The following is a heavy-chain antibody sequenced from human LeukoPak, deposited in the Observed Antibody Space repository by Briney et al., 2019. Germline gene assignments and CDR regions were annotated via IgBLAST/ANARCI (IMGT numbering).Heavy chain of an antibody. D-gene: IGHD3-10*01. V-gene: IGHV3-9*01. CDR3: AKDIGPGYLVRGVITTDYFDY. Sequence: GRSLRLSCAASGFTFDDYAVHWVRQAPGKGLEWVSGISWNSGSIGYADSVKGRFTISRDNAKNSLYLQMNSLRAEDTALYYCAKDIGPGYLVRGVITTDYFDYWGQGTLVTVSS. CDR1: GFTFDDYA. CDR2: ISWNSGSI. J-gene: IGHJ4*02.